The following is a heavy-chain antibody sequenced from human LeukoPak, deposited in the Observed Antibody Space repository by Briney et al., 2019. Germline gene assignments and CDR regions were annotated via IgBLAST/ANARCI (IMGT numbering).Heavy chain of an antibody. D-gene: IGHD6-13*01. V-gene: IGHV4-59*01. J-gene: IGHJ4*02. CDR3: ARVTGYMTEDYFDY. CDR2: IYYSGST. Sequence: SETLSLTCTVSGGSINSYHWSWIRQPPGKGLEWIGYIYYSGSTNYNPSLKSRVTISVDTSKNQFSLRLSSVTAADTAVYYCARVTGYMTEDYFDYWGQGTLITVSS. CDR1: GGSINSYH.